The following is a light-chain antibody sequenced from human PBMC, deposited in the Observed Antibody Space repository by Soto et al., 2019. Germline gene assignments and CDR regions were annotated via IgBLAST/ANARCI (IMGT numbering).Light chain of an antibody. Sequence: EILLTQSPATLSLSPGERATLSCRASQSVDNYLSWFQQKPGQAPRLLIYDVSNRATGIPARFSGGGSGTDFTLTIDNLEPEDFAVYFCQQRRNWPPITFGQGTRLEIK. CDR2: DVS. CDR3: QQRRNWPPIT. CDR1: QSVDNY. J-gene: IGKJ5*01. V-gene: IGKV3-11*01.